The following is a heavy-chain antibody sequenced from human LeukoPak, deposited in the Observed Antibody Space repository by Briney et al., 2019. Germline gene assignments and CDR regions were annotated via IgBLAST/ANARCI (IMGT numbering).Heavy chain of an antibody. CDR2: ISWDGGST. V-gene: IGHV3-43*01. CDR1: GFTFDDYT. J-gene: IGHJ4*02. D-gene: IGHD3-10*01. CDR3: AKESHGSGDIDY. Sequence: PGGSLRLSCIASGFTFDDYTMHWVRQTPAKGLKWVSLISWDGGSTHFADSVKGRFTVSRDNSKNSLYLQMNSLRTEDTAFYYCAKESHGSGDIDYWGQGTLVTVSS.